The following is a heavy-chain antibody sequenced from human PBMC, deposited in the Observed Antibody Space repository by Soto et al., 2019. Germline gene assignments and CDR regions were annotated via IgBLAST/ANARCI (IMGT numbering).Heavy chain of an antibody. CDR3: ARSWYSSGWYMGNYFGY. CDR1: GGSISSGGYY. D-gene: IGHD6-13*01. Sequence: PSETLSLTCTVSGGSISSGGYYWSWIRQHPGKGLEWIGYIYYSGSTYYNPSLKSRVTISVDTSKNQFSLKLSSVTAADTAVYYCARSWYSSGWYMGNYFGYWGQGTLVTVSS. J-gene: IGHJ4*02. V-gene: IGHV4-31*03. CDR2: IYYSGST.